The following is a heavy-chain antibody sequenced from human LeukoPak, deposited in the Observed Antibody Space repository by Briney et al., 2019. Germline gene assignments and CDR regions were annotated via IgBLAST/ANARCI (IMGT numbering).Heavy chain of an antibody. J-gene: IGHJ5*02. Sequence: GGSLRLSCTASGFTFSSYWMHWVRQAAGKGLEWVSRINSDGSDRKYAYSVKGRFTISRDNAKNTLFWQMNSLRAEDTAVYYCARDPCSSTRCFRGNWFDPWGQGTLVTVSS. CDR2: INSDGSDR. CDR1: GFTFSSYW. CDR3: ARDPCSSTRCFRGNWFDP. D-gene: IGHD2-2*01. V-gene: IGHV3-74*03.